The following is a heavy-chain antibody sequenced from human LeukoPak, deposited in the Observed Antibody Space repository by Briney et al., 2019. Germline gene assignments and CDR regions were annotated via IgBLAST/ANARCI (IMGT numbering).Heavy chain of an antibody. J-gene: IGHJ4*02. V-gene: IGHV3-7*03. CDR2: IRQDGNEK. Sequence: GGSLRLSCAASGFAFSNHWMSWVRQAPGKGLEWVANIRQDGNEKYYVGSVKGRLTISRDNAKNSLFLLMDSLRAEDTAVYYCAKSPRSSGSNYFDYWGQGTLVTVSS. CDR1: GFAFSNHW. D-gene: IGHD6-19*01. CDR3: AKSPRSSGSNYFDY.